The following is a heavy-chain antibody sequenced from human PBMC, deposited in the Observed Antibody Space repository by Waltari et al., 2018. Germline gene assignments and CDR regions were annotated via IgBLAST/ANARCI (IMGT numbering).Heavy chain of an antibody. CDR3: ARGLHYYGSGIYNWFDP. CDR1: GGSFSGYY. J-gene: IGHJ5*02. D-gene: IGHD3-10*01. CDR2: INHSGST. V-gene: IGHV4-34*01. Sequence: QVQLQQWGAGLLKPSETLSLTCAVYGGSFSGYYWSWIRQPPGNGLEWIGEINHSGSTNYNPSLKRRVTLSVDTSKNQFSLKLSSVTAADTAVYYWARGLHYYGSGIYNWFDPWGQVTLVTVSS.